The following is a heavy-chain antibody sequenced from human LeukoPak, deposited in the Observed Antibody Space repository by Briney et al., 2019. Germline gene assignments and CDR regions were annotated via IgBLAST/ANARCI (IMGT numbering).Heavy chain of an antibody. CDR1: GGSFSGYY. V-gene: IGHV4-34*01. J-gene: IGHJ2*01. Sequence: KPSETLSLTCAVYGGSFSGYYWSWIRQPPGKGLEWIGEINHSGSTNYNPSLKSRVTISVDTSKNQFSLKLSSATAADTAVYYCARLREYGGAITYHYLDLWGRGTLLTVSP. D-gene: IGHD5-12*01. CDR2: INHSGST. CDR3: ARLREYGGAITYHYLDL.